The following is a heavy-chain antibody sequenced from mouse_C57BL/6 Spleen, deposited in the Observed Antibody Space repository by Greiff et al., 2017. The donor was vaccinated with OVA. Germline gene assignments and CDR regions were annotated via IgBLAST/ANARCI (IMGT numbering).Heavy chain of an antibody. CDR3: ARRKDSYWYFDV. CDR1: GFSLSTSGMG. CDR2: IYWDDDK. Sequence: QVTLKVCGPGILQSSQTLSLTCSFSGFSLSTSGMGVSWIRQPSGKGLEWLAHIYWDDDKRYNPSLKSRLTISKDTSRNQVFLKITSVDTADTATYYCARRKDSYWYFDVWGTGTTVTVSS. V-gene: IGHV8-12*01. J-gene: IGHJ1*03.